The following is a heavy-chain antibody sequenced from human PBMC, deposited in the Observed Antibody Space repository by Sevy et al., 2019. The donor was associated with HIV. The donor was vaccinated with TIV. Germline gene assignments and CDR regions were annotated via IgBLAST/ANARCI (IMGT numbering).Heavy chain of an antibody. CDR2: LSFGCGEI. V-gene: IGHV3-23*01. Sequence: GGSLRLSCAASGFTFSKYSMSWVRQPPGKGLEWVSTLSFGCGEINYADSVKGRFTISRDNSKSSVYLQMNNLGPEDTAVYYCAREGCTKPHDYWGQGPLVTFSS. CDR1: GFTFSKYS. J-gene: IGHJ4*02. D-gene: IGHD2-8*01. CDR3: AREGCTKPHDY.